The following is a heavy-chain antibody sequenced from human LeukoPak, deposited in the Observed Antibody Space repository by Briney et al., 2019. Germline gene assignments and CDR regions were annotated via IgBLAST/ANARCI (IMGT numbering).Heavy chain of an antibody. CDR3: ARGLSSSSSYGMDV. CDR2: IKEDGTEK. Sequence: GGSLRLSCAASAFSFRSYWMSWVRQAPGKGLEWAANIKEDGTEKYYVDSVKGRFTISRDNAKNSLYLQMNSLRAEDTAVYYCARGLSSSSSYGMDVWAKGPRSPSP. D-gene: IGHD6-13*01. CDR1: AFSFRSYW. V-gene: IGHV3-7*01. J-gene: IGHJ6*02.